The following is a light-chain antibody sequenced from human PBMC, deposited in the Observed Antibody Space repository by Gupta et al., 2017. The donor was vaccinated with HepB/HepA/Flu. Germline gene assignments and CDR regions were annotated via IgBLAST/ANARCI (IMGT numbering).Light chain of an antibody. CDR2: DVI. V-gene: IGLV3-21*03. CDR3: QVWDSSSDHYV. J-gene: IGLJ1*01. CDR1: NIGSKS. Sequence: SYVLTQSPSVSVAPGKTATITCGGNNIGSKSVHWYQQKPGQAPVLVVFDVIDRPSGIPERFSGSNSGNTATLTISRVEAGDEADYYCQVWDSSSDHYVFGTGTKVTVL.